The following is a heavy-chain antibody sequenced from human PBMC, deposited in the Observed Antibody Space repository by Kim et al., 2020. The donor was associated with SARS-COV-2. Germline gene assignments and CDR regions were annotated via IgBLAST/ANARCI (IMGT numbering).Heavy chain of an antibody. CDR2: IDPSDSYT. Sequence: GESLKISCKGSGYTFTSHWISWVRQVPGKGLEWMGRIDPSDSYTNYRPSFQGHVSISVDRSISTAYLQWSGLKASDTATYYCVRKGPVTVDYWGQGTLVTVST. J-gene: IGHJ4*02. D-gene: IGHD3-10*01. CDR3: VRKGPVTVDY. CDR1: GYTFTSHW. V-gene: IGHV5-10-1*01.